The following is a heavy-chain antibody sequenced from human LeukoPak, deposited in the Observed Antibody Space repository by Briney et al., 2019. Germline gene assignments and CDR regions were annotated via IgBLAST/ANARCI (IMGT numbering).Heavy chain of an antibody. CDR2: IWYDGSNK. Sequence: SGGSLRLSCAASGFTFSSYGMHWLRQAPGKGLEWVAVIWYDGSNKYYADSVKGRFTISRDNSKNTLYLQMNSLRAEDTAVYYCARDARYSSSWYYFDYWGQGTLVTVSS. J-gene: IGHJ4*02. CDR1: GFTFSSYG. D-gene: IGHD6-13*01. V-gene: IGHV3-33*01. CDR3: ARDARYSSSWYYFDY.